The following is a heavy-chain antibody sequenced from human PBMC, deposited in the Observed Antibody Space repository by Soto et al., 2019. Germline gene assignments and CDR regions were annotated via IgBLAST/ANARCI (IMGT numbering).Heavy chain of an antibody. D-gene: IGHD3-3*01. J-gene: IGHJ4*02. CDR1: GYTFTSYG. CDR2: ISTYNGNT. V-gene: IGHV1-18*01. Sequence: ASVKVSCKASGYTFTSYGISWVRQAPGQGLEWMGWISTYNGNTKYAQKLQGRVTMTTDTSTSTAYMELRSLRTDDTAVYYCARDGPHITIFGYGDYWGQGNLVTVSS. CDR3: ARDGPHITIFGYGDY.